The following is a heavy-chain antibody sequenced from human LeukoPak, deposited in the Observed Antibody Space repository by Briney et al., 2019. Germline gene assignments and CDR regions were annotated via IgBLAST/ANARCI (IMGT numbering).Heavy chain of an antibody. D-gene: IGHD3-3*01. J-gene: IGHJ4*02. CDR2: IKQDGSEK. CDR1: GFTFSSYW. CDR3: ARDSFDFWSGYYTTENFFDY. Sequence: PGGSLRLSCAASGFTFSSYWMSWVRQAPGKGLEWVANIKQDGSEKYYVDSVKGRFTISRDNAKNSLYLQMNSLRAEDTAVYYCARDSFDFWSGYYTTENFFDYWGQGTLVTVSS. V-gene: IGHV3-7*01.